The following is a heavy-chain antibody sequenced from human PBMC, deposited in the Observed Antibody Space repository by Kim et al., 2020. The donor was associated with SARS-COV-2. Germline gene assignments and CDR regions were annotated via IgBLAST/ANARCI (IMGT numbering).Heavy chain of an antibody. D-gene: IGHD1-1*01. Sequence: GGSLRLSCAASGFTFSGSALHWVRQASGKGLEWVGGIRCEASGYATAYAASLQGRITIYSDNTKNTPYLHMHSVKAEDTAECSCTSVPRTTVATWSAFG. CDR1: GFTFSGSA. J-gene: IGHJ3*02. CDR3: TSVPRTTVATWSAFG. V-gene: IGHV3-73*01. CDR2: IRCEASGYAT.